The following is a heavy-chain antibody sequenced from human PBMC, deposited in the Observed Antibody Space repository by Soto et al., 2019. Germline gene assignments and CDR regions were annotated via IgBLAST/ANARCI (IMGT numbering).Heavy chain of an antibody. CDR1: GGSISSSNW. D-gene: IGHD3-10*01. CDR2: IYHSGST. J-gene: IGHJ6*02. Sequence: SETLSLTCAVSGGSISSSNWWSWVRQPPGKGLEWIGEIYHSGSTNYNPSLKSRVTISVDKSKNQFSLKLSSVTAADTAVYYFARVEAVLLWFGESTPNYGMDVWGQGTTVTVSS. CDR3: ARVEAVLLWFGESTPNYGMDV. V-gene: IGHV4-4*02.